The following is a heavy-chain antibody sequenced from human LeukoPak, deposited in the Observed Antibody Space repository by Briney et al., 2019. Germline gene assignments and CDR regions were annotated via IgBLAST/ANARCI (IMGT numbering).Heavy chain of an antibody. V-gene: IGHV3-23*01. CDR3: AKAPMEDSWYIHFDY. CDR2: ISGSGGST. CDR1: GFTFSSYA. J-gene: IGHJ4*02. Sequence: GGSLRLSCAASGFTFSSYAMSWVRQAPGKGLEWVSAISGSGGSTYYADSVKGRFTISRDNSKNTLFLQINSLRAEDTAIYYCAKAPMEDSWYIHFDYWGQGTLVTVSS. D-gene: IGHD6-13*01.